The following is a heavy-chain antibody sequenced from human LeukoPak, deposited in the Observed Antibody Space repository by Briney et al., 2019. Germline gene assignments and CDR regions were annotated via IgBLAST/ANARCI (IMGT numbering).Heavy chain of an antibody. CDR2: IYYSGST. D-gene: IGHD3-22*01. Sequence: SETLSLTCTVSGGSISSYYWSWIRQPPGKGLEWIGYIYYSGSTNYNPSLKSRVTISVDTSKNQFSLKLSSVTAADTAVYYCARVPGDYDSSGWDDDYWGQGTLVTVSS. CDR3: ARVPGDYDSSGWDDDY. CDR1: GGSISSYY. J-gene: IGHJ4*02. V-gene: IGHV4-59*08.